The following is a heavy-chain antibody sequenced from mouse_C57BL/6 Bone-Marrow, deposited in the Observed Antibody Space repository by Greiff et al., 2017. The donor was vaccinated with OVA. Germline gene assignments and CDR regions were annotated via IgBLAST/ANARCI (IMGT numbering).Heavy chain of an antibody. CDR2: ISYDGSN. V-gene: IGHV3-6*01. D-gene: IGHD1-1*01. CDR3: AGFITTVERYFDV. CDR1: GYSITSGYY. J-gene: IGHJ1*03. Sequence: EVKLQESGPGLVKPSQSLSLTCSVTGYSITSGYYWNWIRQFPGNKLEWMGYISYDGSNNYNPSLKNRISITRDTSKNQFFLKLNSVTTEDTATYYCAGFITTVERYFDVWGTGTTVTVSS.